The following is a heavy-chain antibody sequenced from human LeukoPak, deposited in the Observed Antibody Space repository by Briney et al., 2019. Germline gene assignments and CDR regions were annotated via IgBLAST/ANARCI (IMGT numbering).Heavy chain of an antibody. D-gene: IGHD2-8*01. J-gene: IGHJ6*02. CDR2: ISYDGHNE. CDR3: AKGVGYGGMDV. Sequence: GGSLRLSCAASGFTFSGYGMHWVRQAPGKGLEWVAVISYDGHNEYYADSVKGRFTISRDNSKNTVYVQMNSLRAENTAVYYCAKGVGYGGMDVWGQGTTVTVSS. V-gene: IGHV3-30*18. CDR1: GFTFSGYG.